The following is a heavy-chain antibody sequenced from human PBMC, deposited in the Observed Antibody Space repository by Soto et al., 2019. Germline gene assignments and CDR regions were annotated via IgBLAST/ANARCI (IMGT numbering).Heavy chain of an antibody. CDR1: GASTVSHYH. CDR2: IFNSGTT. Sequence: QVQLQESGPGLVKPSQTLSLTCSVSGASTVSHYHWTWIRQPPGKGLEWMGYIFNSGTTFYNPSLTSRLSISIDTSGNHFSLELRSVTAADTAVYYCALALGPTTGLDYWGQGTLGTVSS. CDR3: ALALGPTTGLDY. J-gene: IGHJ4*02. V-gene: IGHV4-31*02. D-gene: IGHD1-26*01.